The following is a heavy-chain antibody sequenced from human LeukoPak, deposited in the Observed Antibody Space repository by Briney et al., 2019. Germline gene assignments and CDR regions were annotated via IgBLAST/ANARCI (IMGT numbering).Heavy chain of an antibody. V-gene: IGHV4-4*02. J-gene: IGHJ4*02. CDR1: GGSISSSNW. Sequence: KPSETLSLTCAVYGGSISSSNWWSWVRQPPGKGLEWIGEIYHSGDTNYNPSLKSQVTIFVDKSKNQFSLRLSSVTAADTAVYYCLTYYYGSGTSSVGDYWGQGTLVTVSS. CDR2: IYHSGDT. CDR3: LTYYYGSGTSSVGDY. D-gene: IGHD3-10*01.